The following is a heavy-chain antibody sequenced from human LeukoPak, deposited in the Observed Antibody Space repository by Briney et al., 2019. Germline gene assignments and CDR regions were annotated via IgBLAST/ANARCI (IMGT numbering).Heavy chain of an antibody. CDR1: GYTFTSSG. CDR3: ARDLWVGTTSCYYYYGMDV. CDR2: ISVYNGNT. J-gene: IGHJ6*02. V-gene: IGHV1-18*01. D-gene: IGHD1-26*01. Sequence: ASVKVSCTASGYTFTSSGISWVRQAPGQGLEWMGWISVYNGNTNYAQKLQGRVTMTTDTSTSTAYMELRSLRSDDTAVYYCARDLWVGTTSCYYYYGMDVWGQGTTVTVSS.